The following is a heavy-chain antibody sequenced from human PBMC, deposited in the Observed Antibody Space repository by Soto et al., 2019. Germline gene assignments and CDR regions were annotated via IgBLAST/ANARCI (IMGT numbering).Heavy chain of an antibody. D-gene: IGHD2-15*01. Sequence: GASVKVSCKTAGYTFTIDGIGWVRQAPGQGLEWMGWISAYNGNTNYAQKLQGRVTMTTDTSTSTAYMELRSLRSDDTAVYYCASLGGGFFGGWFDPWGQGTLVTVSS. V-gene: IGHV1-18*01. CDR1: GYTFTIDG. CDR3: ASLGGGFFGGWFDP. J-gene: IGHJ5*02. CDR2: ISAYNGNT.